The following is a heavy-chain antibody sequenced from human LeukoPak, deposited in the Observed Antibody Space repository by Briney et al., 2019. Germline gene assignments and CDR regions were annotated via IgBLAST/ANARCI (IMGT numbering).Heavy chain of an antibody. D-gene: IGHD1-26*01. CDR3: ARAAGIVGAREDY. CDR2: INPNSGGT. J-gene: IGHJ4*02. Sequence: APVKVSCKASGYTFTGYYMHWVRQAPGQGLEWMGWINPNSGGTNYAQKFQGRVTMTRDTSISTAYMELSRLRSDDTAVYYCARAAGIVGAREDYWGQGTLVTVSS. CDR1: GYTFTGYY. V-gene: IGHV1-2*02.